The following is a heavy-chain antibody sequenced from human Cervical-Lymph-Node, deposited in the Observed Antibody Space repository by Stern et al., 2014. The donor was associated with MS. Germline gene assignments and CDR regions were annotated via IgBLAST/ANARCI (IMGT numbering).Heavy chain of an antibody. CDR3: ARTGPDGDYIAH. J-gene: IGHJ4*02. D-gene: IGHD4-17*01. V-gene: IGHV3-30*04. CDR1: TFILSAYA. Sequence: VQLVESGGGVVQPGRALRLSCATSTFILSAYAMHWVRQPPGQGPEWVAVISRDGSTKYYADSVEGRFTISRDNFENTLYLQMNSLISEDTAVYYCARTGPDGDYIAHWGQGTPVTVSS. CDR2: ISRDGSTK.